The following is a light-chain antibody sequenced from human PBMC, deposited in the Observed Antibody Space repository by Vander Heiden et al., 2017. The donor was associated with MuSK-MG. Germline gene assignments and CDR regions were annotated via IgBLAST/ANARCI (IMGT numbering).Light chain of an antibody. CDR1: QSVSSN. J-gene: IGKJ5*01. CDR3: QQNKNWPPIT. Sequence: ELVMTPSPATLSMSPGERATLSCRASQSVSSNLAWYQQKPGQAPRLPIYGASTRATGIPARYSGSGYGTEFTLTISSRQSEDFAVYYCQQNKNWPPITFGQGTLMEIK. V-gene: IGKV3-15*01. CDR2: GAS.